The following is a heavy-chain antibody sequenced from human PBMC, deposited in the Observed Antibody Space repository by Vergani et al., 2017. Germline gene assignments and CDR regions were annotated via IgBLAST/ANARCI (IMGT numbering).Heavy chain of an antibody. CDR2: IFHNVTT. CDR3: ARDGGEYDKDSLDV. CDR1: GGSIMAYY. D-gene: IGHD2-21*01. Sequence: QVQLRESGPGLVKPSETLYLRCTVSGGSIMAYYCSWVRQSPGKGLEWIGYIFHNVTTDYNPSLKSRLTISVDRSKNQFSLKLRSVTAEDTAGYYCARDGGEYDKDSLDVWGQGTKVTVTS. V-gene: IGHV4-59*01. J-gene: IGHJ3*01.